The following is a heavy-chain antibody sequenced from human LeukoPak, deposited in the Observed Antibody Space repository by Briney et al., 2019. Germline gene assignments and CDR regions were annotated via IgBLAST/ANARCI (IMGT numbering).Heavy chain of an antibody. D-gene: IGHD5-12*01. CDR3: AREPNSGYLRGGYYYCMDV. CDR2: IIPIFGTA. CDR1: GGTFSSYT. J-gene: IGHJ6*03. V-gene: IGHV1-69*13. Sequence: GASVKVSCKASGGTFSSYTISWVRQAPGQGLEWMGGIIPIFGTANYAQKFQGRVTITADESTSTAYMELSSLRSEDTAVYYCAREPNSGYLRGGYYYCMDVWDKGTTVTISS.